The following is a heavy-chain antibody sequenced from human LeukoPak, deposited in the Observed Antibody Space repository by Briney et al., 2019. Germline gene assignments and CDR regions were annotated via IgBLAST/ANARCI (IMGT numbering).Heavy chain of an antibody. J-gene: IGHJ4*02. Sequence: PGGSLRLSCAASGFTFSSYSMNWVRQAPGKGLEWVSSISSSSNYIYYADSVKGRFTISRDNAKNSLYLQMNSLRAGDTAVYYCARGRGSGWYPDYWGQGTLVTVSS. CDR2: ISSSSNYI. D-gene: IGHD6-19*01. V-gene: IGHV3-21*01. CDR1: GFTFSSYS. CDR3: ARGRGSGWYPDY.